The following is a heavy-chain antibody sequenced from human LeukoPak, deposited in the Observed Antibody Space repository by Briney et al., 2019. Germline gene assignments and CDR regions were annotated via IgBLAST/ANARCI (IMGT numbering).Heavy chain of an antibody. J-gene: IGHJ5*02. D-gene: IGHD3-10*01. CDR2: INHSGST. Sequence: KPSETLSLTCAVYGGSFSCYYWSWIRQPPGKGLDWIGEINHSGSTNYHPSLKSRVTISVDTSKNQFSLKLSSVTAADTAVYYCAGNLWFGEYQGRLVWFDPWGQGTLVTVSS. V-gene: IGHV4-34*01. CDR3: AGNLWFGEYQGRLVWFDP. CDR1: GGSFSCYY.